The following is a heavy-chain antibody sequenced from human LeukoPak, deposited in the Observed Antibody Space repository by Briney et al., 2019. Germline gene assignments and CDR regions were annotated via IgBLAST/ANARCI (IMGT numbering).Heavy chain of an antibody. CDR1: GFTFSSYE. CDR3: AKEHLAYNYDSSQLDY. Sequence: GGSLRLSCAASGFTFSSYEMNWVRQAPGKGLEWVSYISSSGSTIYYADSVKGRFTISRDNAKNSLYLQMNSLRAEDTAVYYCAKEHLAYNYDSSQLDYWGQGTLVTVSS. J-gene: IGHJ4*02. CDR2: ISSSGSTI. V-gene: IGHV3-48*03. D-gene: IGHD3-22*01.